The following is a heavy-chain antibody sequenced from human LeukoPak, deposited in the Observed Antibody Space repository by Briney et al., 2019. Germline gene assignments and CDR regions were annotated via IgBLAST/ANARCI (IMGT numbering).Heavy chain of an antibody. CDR3: AKGSDSSRPYYFDY. V-gene: IGHV3-23*01. CDR2: ITGGGDDT. CDR1: GFTFSNYA. Sequence: GGSLRLSCTASGFTFSNYAMSWVRQAPGKGLEWFSAITGGGDDTYHADSVKGRLTISRDNSKNTLYLQMNSLRVEDTAVYYCAKGSDSSRPYYFDYRGQGALVTVSS. D-gene: IGHD1-26*01. J-gene: IGHJ4*02.